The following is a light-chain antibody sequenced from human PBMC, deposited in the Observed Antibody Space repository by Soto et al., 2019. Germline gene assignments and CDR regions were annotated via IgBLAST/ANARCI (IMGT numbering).Light chain of an antibody. J-gene: IGKJ4*01. V-gene: IGKV4-1*01. CDR3: QQYYSTPLT. CDR1: QNVLFTSNYKNY. CDR2: WAS. Sequence: DIVMTHSPDSLAVSLGERSTINCRSSQNVLFTSNYKNYLAWYQQKPGQPPKLLIYWASTRESGVPDRFSGSGSGTDFTLTISSPQAEDVAVYYCQQYYSTPLTFGGGTKVDIK.